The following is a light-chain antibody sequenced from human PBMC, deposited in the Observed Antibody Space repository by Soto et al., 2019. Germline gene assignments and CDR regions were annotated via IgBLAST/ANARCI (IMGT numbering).Light chain of an antibody. Sequence: VMTHSPATLSGSPGERATLSCRASQSVSNNLAWYQQKPGQAPRLLIYGASTRATAIPARFSGSGSGTEFTLTISSLQSEDFAVYFCQQYDNWPYTFGQGTKVDIK. J-gene: IGKJ2*01. V-gene: IGKV3-15*01. CDR2: GAS. CDR3: QQYDNWPYT. CDR1: QSVSNN.